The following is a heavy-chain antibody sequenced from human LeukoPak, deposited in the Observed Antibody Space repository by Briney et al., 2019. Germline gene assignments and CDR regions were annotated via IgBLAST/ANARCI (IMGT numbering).Heavy chain of an antibody. CDR2: IRQDGSEK. CDR3: ARTWFQGH. V-gene: IGHV3-7*04. Sequence: GGSLRLSCVASGFTFSIHWMGWVRQAPGKGLEWVANIRQDGSEKYYVDSVKGRITISRDNAKSSLFLQMNSLRAEDTGVYYCARTWFQGHWRQGPRVTVSS. D-gene: IGHD3-10*01. J-gene: IGHJ4*02. CDR1: GFTFSIHW.